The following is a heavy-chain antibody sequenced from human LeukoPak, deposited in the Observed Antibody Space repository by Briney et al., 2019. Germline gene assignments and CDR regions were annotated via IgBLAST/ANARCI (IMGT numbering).Heavy chain of an antibody. CDR3: ARAYSGSYSPDY. CDR1: GGSFSGYY. Sequence: KPPETLSLTCAVYGGSFSGYYWSWIRQPPGKGLEWIGEINHSGSTNYNPSLKSRVTISVDTSKNQFSLKLSSVTAADTAVYYCARAYSGSYSPDYWGQGTLVTVSS. J-gene: IGHJ4*02. D-gene: IGHD1-26*01. V-gene: IGHV4-34*01. CDR2: INHSGST.